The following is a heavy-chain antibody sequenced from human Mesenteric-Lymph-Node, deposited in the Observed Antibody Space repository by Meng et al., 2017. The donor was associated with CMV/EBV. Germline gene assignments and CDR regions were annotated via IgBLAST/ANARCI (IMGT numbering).Heavy chain of an antibody. J-gene: IGHJ4*02. CDR3: ARLTKWGIFGLDY. CDR1: GGSISSSDYY. CDR2: IYYSGST. V-gene: IGHV4-30-4*08. Sequence: SETLSLTCTVSGGSISSSDYYWSWIRQPPGKGLEWIGYIYYSGSTYYNPSLKSRITISVDTSKNQFSLKLSSVTAADTAVYYCARLTKWGIFGLDYWGQGTLVTVSS. D-gene: IGHD3/OR15-3a*01.